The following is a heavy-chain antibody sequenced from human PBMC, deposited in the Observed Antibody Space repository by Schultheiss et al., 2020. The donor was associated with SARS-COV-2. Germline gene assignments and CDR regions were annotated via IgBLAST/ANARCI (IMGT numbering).Heavy chain of an antibody. D-gene: IGHD3-22*01. Sequence: GGSLRLSCAASGFTFSSYGMHWVRQAPGKGLEWVALIWYDGSNKHYADSVKGRFTISRDKSKNTLYLQMNSLSVEDTAVYYCGKDEGLYDSTGYSLDYWGQGTLVTVSS. V-gene: IGHV3-33*03. CDR3: GKDEGLYDSTGYSLDY. CDR1: GFTFSSYG. CDR2: IWYDGSNK. J-gene: IGHJ4*02.